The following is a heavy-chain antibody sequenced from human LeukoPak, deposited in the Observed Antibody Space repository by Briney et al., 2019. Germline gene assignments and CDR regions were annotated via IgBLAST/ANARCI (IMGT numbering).Heavy chain of an antibody. V-gene: IGHV3-23*01. D-gene: IGHD6-13*01. CDR2: ISGSGVST. CDR3: AKVRYMNSWYREIDY. Sequence: GGSLRLSCSASGFTFSSYAMSWVRQAPGKGLEWVSSISGSGVSTYYADSVKGRFTISRDNSRNTLYLQMNSLRAEDTAIFHCAKVRYMNSWYREIDYWSQGILVIVSS. CDR1: GFTFSSYA. J-gene: IGHJ4*02.